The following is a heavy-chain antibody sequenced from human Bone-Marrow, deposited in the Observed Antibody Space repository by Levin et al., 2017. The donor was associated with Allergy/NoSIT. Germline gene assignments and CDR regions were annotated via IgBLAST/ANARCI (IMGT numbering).Heavy chain of an antibody. Sequence: ASVKVSCTASEFTFSRYAMIWVRQAPGKGLEWVSFISSGTSYIYYSDSVKGRFTISRDNTENSLYLQMNSLRVEDTAVYYCARGEPGYTSSWYHNYGMDVWGQGTTVTVSS. J-gene: IGHJ6*02. D-gene: IGHD6-13*01. CDR3: ARGEPGYTSSWYHNYGMDV. V-gene: IGHV3-21*01. CDR2: ISSGTSYI. CDR1: EFTFSRYA.